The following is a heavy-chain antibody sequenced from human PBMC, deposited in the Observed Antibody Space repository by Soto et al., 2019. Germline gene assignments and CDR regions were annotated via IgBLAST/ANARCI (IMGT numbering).Heavy chain of an antibody. Sequence: ASVKVSCKASGGTFSSYAISWVRQAPGQGLEWMGGIIPIFGTANYAQKFQGRVTITADESTGTAYMELSSLRSEDKAVYYCAFPSSGWAVDYYYGMDVRGQGTTVTVSS. J-gene: IGHJ6*02. CDR3: AFPSSGWAVDYYYGMDV. CDR1: GGTFSSYA. V-gene: IGHV1-69*13. CDR2: IIPIFGTA. D-gene: IGHD6-19*01.